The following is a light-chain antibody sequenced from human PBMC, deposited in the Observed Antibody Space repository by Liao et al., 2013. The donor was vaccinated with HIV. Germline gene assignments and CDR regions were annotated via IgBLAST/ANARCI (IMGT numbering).Light chain of an antibody. Sequence: SYELTQPPSVSVSPGQTARITCSGDALPKQYAYWYQQKPGQAPVLVIYKDSERPSGIPERFSGSNSGNTATLTISGTQAMDEADYYCQVWDSSSDHPGVFGTGTKVTVL. CDR1: ALPKQY. J-gene: IGLJ1*01. V-gene: IGLV3-25*02. CDR2: KDS. CDR3: QVWDSSSDHPGV.